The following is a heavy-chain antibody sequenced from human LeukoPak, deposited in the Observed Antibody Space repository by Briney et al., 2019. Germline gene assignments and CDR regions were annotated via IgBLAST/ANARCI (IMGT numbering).Heavy chain of an antibody. Sequence: GGSLRLSCAASGFTFSGYNMNWVRQAPGKGLEWVSSITSTGTYTFYADSVKGRFTISRDDAKNSLYLQMNSLRAKDTAVYYCAELGITMIGGVWGKGTTVTISS. V-gene: IGHV3-21*01. D-gene: IGHD3-10*02. CDR2: ITSTGTYT. CDR1: GFTFSGYN. J-gene: IGHJ6*04. CDR3: AELGITMIGGV.